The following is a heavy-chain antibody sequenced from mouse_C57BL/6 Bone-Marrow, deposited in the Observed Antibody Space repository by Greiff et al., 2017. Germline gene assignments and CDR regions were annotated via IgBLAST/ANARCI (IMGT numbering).Heavy chain of an antibody. Sequence: VKLMESDAELVKPGASVQISCKVSGYTFTDHTIHWMKQRPEQGLEWIGYIYPRDGSTKYNEKFKGKATLTADKSSSTAYMQLNSLTSEDSAVYFCARGMGRDALDYWGQGTSVTVSS. CDR2: IYPRDGST. V-gene: IGHV1-78*01. CDR3: ARGMGRDALDY. D-gene: IGHD4-1*01. J-gene: IGHJ4*01. CDR1: GYTFTDHT.